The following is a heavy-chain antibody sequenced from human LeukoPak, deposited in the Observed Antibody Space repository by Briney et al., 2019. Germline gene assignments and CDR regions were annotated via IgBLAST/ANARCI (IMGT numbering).Heavy chain of an antibody. V-gene: IGHV3-23*01. CDR2: ISGSGGST. Sequence: GGSLRLSCAGSGFTFSSYAMSWVRQAPGKGLEWVSAISGSGGSTYYADSVKGRFTISRDNSKNTLYLQMNSLRAEDTAVYYCAKDRGGITMVRGVIDWFDPWGQGTLVTVSS. CDR3: AKDRGGITMVRGVIDWFDP. J-gene: IGHJ5*02. CDR1: GFTFSSYA. D-gene: IGHD3-10*01.